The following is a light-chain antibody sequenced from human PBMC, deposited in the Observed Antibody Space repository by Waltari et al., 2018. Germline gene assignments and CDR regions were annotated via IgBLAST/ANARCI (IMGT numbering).Light chain of an antibody. J-gene: IGKJ2*03. CDR1: QSVSSS. CDR3: LQRSNWYS. V-gene: IGKV3D-15*01. CDR2: GAS. Sequence: EIVMTQSPATLSLSPGERATLSCRASQSVSSSLAWYQQKPGKAPRLLIYGASSRATGIPDRFSGSGSGTDCTRTISSLEPEDVGVYYCLQRSNWYSFGQGTKVEIK.